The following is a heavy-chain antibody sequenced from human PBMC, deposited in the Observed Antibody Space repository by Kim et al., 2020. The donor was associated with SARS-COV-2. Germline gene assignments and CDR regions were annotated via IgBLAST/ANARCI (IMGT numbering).Heavy chain of an antibody. V-gene: IGHV3-11*05. Sequence: DHVKGRFTSPRDNARASLYLQMNRLRAGDTAVYYCARVLTSGWSYFDYWGQGTLVTVSS. CDR3: ARVLTSGWSYFDY. D-gene: IGHD6-19*01. J-gene: IGHJ4*02.